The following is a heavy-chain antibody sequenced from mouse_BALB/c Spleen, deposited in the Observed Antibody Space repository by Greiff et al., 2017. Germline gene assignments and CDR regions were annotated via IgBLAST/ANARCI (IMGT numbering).Heavy chain of an antibody. D-gene: IGHD1-1*01. J-gene: IGHJ4*01. CDR2: ISSGGST. V-gene: IGHV5-6-5*01. Sequence: EVMLVESGGGLVKPGGSLKLSCAASGFTFSSYAMSWVRQTPEKRLEWVASISSGGSTYYPDSVKGRFTISRDNARNILYLQMSSLRSEDTAMYYCARVRPHYYGSSYDAMDYWGQGTSVTVSS. CDR3: ARVRPHYYGSSYDAMDY. CDR1: GFTFSSYA.